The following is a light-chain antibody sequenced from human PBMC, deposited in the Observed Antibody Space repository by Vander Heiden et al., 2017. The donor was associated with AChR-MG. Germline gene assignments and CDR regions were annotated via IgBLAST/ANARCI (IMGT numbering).Light chain of an antibody. V-gene: IGLV3-19*01. Sequence: SSELTQDPAVSVALGQTVRITCQGDSLRSYYASWYQQKPGQAPVLVIYGKNNRPSGIPDRFSGSSSGNTASLTITGAQAEDEADYYCNSRDSSGNHRGVFGTGTKVT. CDR1: SLRSYY. CDR3: NSRDSSGNHRGV. CDR2: GKN. J-gene: IGLJ1*01.